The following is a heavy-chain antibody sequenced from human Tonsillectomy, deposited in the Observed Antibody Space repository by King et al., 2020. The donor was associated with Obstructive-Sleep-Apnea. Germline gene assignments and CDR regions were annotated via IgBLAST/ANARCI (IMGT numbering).Heavy chain of an antibody. Sequence: QLVQSGAEVKKPGESLKISCKGSGYSLTTYWNGWVRQMPGKGLEWMGIIYPGDSDTRYTPSFQGQVTISADKSISTAYLELSSLKASDTAMYYCARHLISGSSPRFDYWGQGTLVTVSS. D-gene: IGHD3-10*01. V-gene: IGHV5-51*01. CDR1: GYSLTTYW. CDR2: IYPGDSDT. J-gene: IGHJ4*02. CDR3: ARHLISGSSPRFDY.